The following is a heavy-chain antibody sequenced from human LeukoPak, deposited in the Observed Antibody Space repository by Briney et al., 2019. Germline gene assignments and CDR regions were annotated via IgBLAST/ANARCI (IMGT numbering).Heavy chain of an antibody. V-gene: IGHV3-30*18. CDR2: ISYDGTNK. J-gene: IGHJ4*02. CDR1: GFTFSAYG. D-gene: IGHD6-19*01. CDR3: AKEITRPNRAVAGLNY. Sequence: GRSLRLSCAPSGFTFSAYGMHWPRHAPGKGLEWVAIISYDGTNKYYADSVKGRFTIPRDNSKNTLYLQMNSLRAEDTAVYYCAKEITRPNRAVAGLNYWGQGTLVTVSS.